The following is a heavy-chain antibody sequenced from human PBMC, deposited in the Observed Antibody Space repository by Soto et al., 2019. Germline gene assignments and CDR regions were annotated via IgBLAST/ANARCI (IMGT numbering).Heavy chain of an antibody. CDR2: ISGSGGGT. Sequence: QPGGSLRLSCVASEFTFSSYAMSWVRQAPGKGLEWVSVISGSGGGTYYADSVKGRFAVSRDNSKSTLYLQMNSLRDEDTAVYYCAKVPTGEMGTVFQAFDIWGQGTMVTVSS. D-gene: IGHD1-26*01. V-gene: IGHV3-23*01. CDR1: EFTFSSYA. CDR3: AKVPTGEMGTVFQAFDI. J-gene: IGHJ3*02.